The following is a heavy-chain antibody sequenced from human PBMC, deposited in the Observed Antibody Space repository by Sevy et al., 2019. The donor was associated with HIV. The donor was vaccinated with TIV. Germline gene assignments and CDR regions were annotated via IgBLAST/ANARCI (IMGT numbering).Heavy chain of an antibody. CDR2: IKSKSDGETT. J-gene: IGHJ4*02. V-gene: IGHV3-15*01. Sequence: GGSLRLSCAAFGLTFSNAWMSWVRQAPGKGLEWVGRIKSKSDGETTDYAAPVKGRFNISRDVSENTLYLQMNSLKTEDTPVYYCTTAQWVAEWSSYYFDHWGQGTQVTVSS. CDR1: GLTFSNAW. D-gene: IGHD6-19*01. CDR3: TTAQWVAEWSSYYFDH.